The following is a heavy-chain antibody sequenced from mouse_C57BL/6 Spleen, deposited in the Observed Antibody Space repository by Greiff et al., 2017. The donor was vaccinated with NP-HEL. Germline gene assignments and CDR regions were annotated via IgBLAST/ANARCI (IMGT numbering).Heavy chain of an antibody. CDR1: GYAFTNYL. Sequence: VQLQQSGAELVRPGTSVKVSCKASGYAFTNYLIEWVKQRPGQGLEWIGVINPGSGGTNYNEKFKGKATLTADKSSSTAYMQLSSLTSEDSAVYFCASHDGYYGGSYYFDYWGQGTTLTVSS. CDR2: INPGSGGT. V-gene: IGHV1-54*01. D-gene: IGHD2-3*01. J-gene: IGHJ2*01. CDR3: ASHDGYYGGSYYFDY.